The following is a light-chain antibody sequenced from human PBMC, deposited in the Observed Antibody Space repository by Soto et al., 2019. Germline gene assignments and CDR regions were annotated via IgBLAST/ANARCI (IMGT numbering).Light chain of an antibody. J-gene: IGLJ2*01. CDR1: KLGDKY. Sequence: SYELTQPPSVSVSPGQTASITCSGDKLGDKYVCWYQQRPGQSPVLVIYQDRKRPSGIPERFSGSNSGNTATLTISGTQAMDEADYCQAWDSSTVVFAGGTKVTVL. V-gene: IGLV3-1*01. CDR3: QAWDSSTVV. CDR2: QDR.